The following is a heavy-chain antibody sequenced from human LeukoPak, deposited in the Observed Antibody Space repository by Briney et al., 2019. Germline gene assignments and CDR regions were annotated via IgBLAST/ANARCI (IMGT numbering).Heavy chain of an antibody. Sequence: GASVKVSCKASGYTFTSYGISWVRQAPGQGLELMGWISAYNGNTNYAQKLQGRVTMTTATSTSTAYMELRSLRSDDTAVYYCARNSARDGLDPWGQGTLVTVSS. V-gene: IGHV1-18*01. CDR2: ISAYNGNT. J-gene: IGHJ5*02. CDR3: ARNSARDGLDP. D-gene: IGHD5-24*01. CDR1: GYTFTSYG.